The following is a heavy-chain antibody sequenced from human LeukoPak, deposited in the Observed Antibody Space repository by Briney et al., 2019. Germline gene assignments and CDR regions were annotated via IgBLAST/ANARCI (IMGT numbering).Heavy chain of an antibody. D-gene: IGHD3-10*01. J-gene: IGHJ4*02. CDR1: GGSISSYY. Sequence: SETLSLTCTVSGGSISSYYWSWIRQPPGKGLEWIAYISDIGSINYNPPLKSRVTISVDTSKNQFSLKLSSVTAADTAVYYCARGGGDFDYWGQGTLVTVSS. CDR2: ISDIGSI. CDR3: ARGGGDFDY. V-gene: IGHV4-59*12.